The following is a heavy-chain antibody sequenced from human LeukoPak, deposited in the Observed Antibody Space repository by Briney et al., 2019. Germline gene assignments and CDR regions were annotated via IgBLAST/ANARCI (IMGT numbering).Heavy chain of an antibody. CDR3: ARDSSSGWSSQYYFDY. Sequence: GGSLRLSCAASGFTVSSNYMSWVRQAPGKGLEWVSVIYSGGSTYYADSVKGRFTISRDNSKNTLYLQMNSLRAEDTAVYYCARDSSSGWSSQYYFDYWGQGTLVTVSS. J-gene: IGHJ4*02. CDR2: IYSGGST. V-gene: IGHV3-53*05. D-gene: IGHD6-19*01. CDR1: GFTVSSNY.